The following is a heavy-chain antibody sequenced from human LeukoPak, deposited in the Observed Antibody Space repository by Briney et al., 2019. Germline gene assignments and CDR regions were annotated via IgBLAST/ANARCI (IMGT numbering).Heavy chain of an antibody. CDR3: ARKRIMITLGGVIVSETWFAP. CDR2: IYYSGST. D-gene: IGHD3-16*02. Sequence: SETLSLTCTVSGGSISSGDYYWSWIRQPPGKGLEWIGYIYYSGSTYYNPSLKSRVTISVDTSKDQFSLKLSSVTAADTAVDYCARKRIMITLGGVIVSETWFAPGGQEPRVTV. J-gene: IGHJ5*02. CDR1: GGSISSGDYY. V-gene: IGHV4-30-4*08.